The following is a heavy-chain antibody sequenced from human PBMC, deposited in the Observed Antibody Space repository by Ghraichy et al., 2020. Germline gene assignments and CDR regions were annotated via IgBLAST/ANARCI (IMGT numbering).Heavy chain of an antibody. V-gene: IGHV3-23*01. CDR1: GFTFSNYA. CDR2: LSGSGGST. D-gene: IGHD3-9*01. J-gene: IGHJ4*02. Sequence: GGSLRLSCAASGFTFSNYAMSWVRQAPGKGLEWVSTLSGSGGSTNYADSVKGRFTISRDNSKNTLYLQMNSLRAEDTAVYYCAKNWLFDYWGQGTLVTVSS. CDR3: AKNWLFDY.